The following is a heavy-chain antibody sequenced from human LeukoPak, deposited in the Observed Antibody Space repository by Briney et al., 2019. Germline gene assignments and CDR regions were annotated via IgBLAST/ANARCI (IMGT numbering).Heavy chain of an antibody. CDR2: ISYDGSNE. CDR3: ARSRTTGTTSWFDP. D-gene: IGHD1-1*01. V-gene: IGHV3-30*01. CDR1: GFTFSSYA. Sequence: GGSLRLSCAASGFTFSSYAMHWVRQAPGKGLEWVAVISYDGSNEYYADSVKGRFTISRDNSKNTLYLQMNSLRAEDTAVYYCARSRTTGTTSWFDPWGQGTLVTVSS. J-gene: IGHJ5*02.